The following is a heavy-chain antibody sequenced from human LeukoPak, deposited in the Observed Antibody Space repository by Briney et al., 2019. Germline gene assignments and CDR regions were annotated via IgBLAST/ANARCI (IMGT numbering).Heavy chain of an antibody. J-gene: IGHJ6*03. V-gene: IGHV1-8*01. D-gene: IGHD2-2*01. CDR1: GYTFTSYD. CDR3: ARGEVVPTYYYYYMDV. CDR2: MNPNSGNT. Sequence: ASVKVSCKASGYTFTSYDINWVRQATGQGLEWMGWMNPNSGNTGYAQKFQGRVTMTRNTSISTAYMELSSLRSEDTAVYYCARGEVVPTYYYYYMDVWGKGTTVTVSS.